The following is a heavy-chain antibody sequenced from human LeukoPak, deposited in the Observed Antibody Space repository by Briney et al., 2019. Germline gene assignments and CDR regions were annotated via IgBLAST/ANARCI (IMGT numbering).Heavy chain of an antibody. CDR3: AEVESSYCRI. V-gene: IGHV3-23*01. CDR1: GFTVSSNY. Sequence: GGSLRLSCAASGFTVSSNYMNWVRQAPGKGLEWVSSIGGGGYTTYYADSVRGRFTISRDNSKNSMYLQMSSLRAEDTAIYYCAEVESSYCRIWGQGTLVTVSS. D-gene: IGHD3-10*01. CDR2: IGGGGYTT. J-gene: IGHJ4*01.